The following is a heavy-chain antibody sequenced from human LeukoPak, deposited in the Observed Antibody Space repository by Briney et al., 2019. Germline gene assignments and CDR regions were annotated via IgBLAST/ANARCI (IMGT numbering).Heavy chain of an antibody. V-gene: IGHV3-21*04. D-gene: IGHD3-22*01. J-gene: IGHJ4*02. CDR2: ISSSSSYI. CDR3: ARADRYDSSGYYLDY. Sequence: AGGSLRLSCAASGFTFSSYNMNWVRQAPGKGLEWVSSISSSSSYIYYADSVKGRFTISRDNAKNSLYLQMNSLRAEDTAVYYCARADRYDSSGYYLDYWGQGTLVTVSS. CDR1: GFTFSSYN.